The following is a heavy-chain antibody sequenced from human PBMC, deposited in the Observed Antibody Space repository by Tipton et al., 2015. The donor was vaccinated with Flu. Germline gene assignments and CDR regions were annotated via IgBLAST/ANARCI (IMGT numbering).Heavy chain of an antibody. D-gene: IGHD2-2*01. J-gene: IGHJ6*02. CDR2: IYTSGST. Sequence: TLSLTCTVSGGSISSYYWSWIRQPAGKGLEWIGRIYTSGSTNYNPSLKSRVTMSVDTPKNQFSLKLSSVTAADTAVYYCAREDIVVVPAATRTYYYYGMDVWGQGTTVTVSS. CDR1: GGSISSYY. CDR3: AREDIVVVPAATRTYYYYGMDV. V-gene: IGHV4-4*07.